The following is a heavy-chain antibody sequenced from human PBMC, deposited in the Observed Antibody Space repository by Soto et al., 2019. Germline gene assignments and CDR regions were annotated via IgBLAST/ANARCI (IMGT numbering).Heavy chain of an antibody. CDR1: GFTFSSYA. CDR2: ISGSGGST. V-gene: IGHV3-23*01. Sequence: GGSLRLSCAASGFTFSSYAMSWVRQAPGKGLEWVSAISGSGGSTYYADSVKGRFTISRDNSKNTLHLQMNSLRAEDTAVYYCAKDSNVWGSYRYTDYWGQGTLVTVSS. D-gene: IGHD3-16*02. CDR3: AKDSNVWGSYRYTDY. J-gene: IGHJ4*02.